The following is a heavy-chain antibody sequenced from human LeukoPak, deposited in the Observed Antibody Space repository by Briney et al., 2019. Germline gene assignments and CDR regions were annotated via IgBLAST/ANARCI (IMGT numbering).Heavy chain of an antibody. CDR1: GYIFTGYY. J-gene: IGHJ6*03. CDR3: ARASPYSGYENYYYYMDV. V-gene: IGHV1-2*02. D-gene: IGHD5-12*01. CDR2: INPNSGGT. Sequence: ASVKVSCKASGYIFTGYYMHWVRQAPGQGLEWMGWINPNSGGTNYAQKFQGRVTMTRDTSISTAYMELSRLRSDDTAVYYCARASPYSGYENYYYYMDVWGKGTTVTISS.